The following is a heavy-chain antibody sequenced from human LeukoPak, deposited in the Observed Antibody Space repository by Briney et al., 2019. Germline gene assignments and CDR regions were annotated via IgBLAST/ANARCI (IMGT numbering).Heavy chain of an antibody. CDR1: GFTFDDYA. Sequence: GRSLSLSCATSGFTFDDYAMHWVRQAPGKGLEWVSGISWNSGSIGYADSVKGRFTISRDNAKNSLYLQMNSLRAEDTALYYCAKGHNCNPAEYFQHWGQGTLVTVSS. V-gene: IGHV3-9*01. CDR2: ISWNSGSI. J-gene: IGHJ1*01. D-gene: IGHD1-20*01. CDR3: AKGHNCNPAEYFQH.